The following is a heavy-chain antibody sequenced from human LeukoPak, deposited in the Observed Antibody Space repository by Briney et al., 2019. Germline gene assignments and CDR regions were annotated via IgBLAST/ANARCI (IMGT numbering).Heavy chain of an antibody. CDR1: GFTFRSFA. V-gene: IGHV3-64*02. Sequence: GGSLRLSCAASGFTFRSFAMPWVRQTPGKGLEYVSALRSDGATTYYADSVKGRLIISRDNSKNTVYLQMGSLRSEDTGVYYCARARRSGQQSYYFDYWGQGTPVIVSS. CDR3: ARARRSGQQSYYFDY. D-gene: IGHD6-19*01. J-gene: IGHJ4*02. CDR2: LRSDGATT.